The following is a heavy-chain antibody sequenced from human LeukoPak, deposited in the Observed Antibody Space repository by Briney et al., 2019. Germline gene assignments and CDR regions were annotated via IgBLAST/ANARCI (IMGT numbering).Heavy chain of an antibody. J-gene: IGHJ3*02. Sequence: ASVKVSCNASGYTFTNYCISWVRQAPGQGLEWMGIINSSSGSTSYAQKFQGRVTMTRDTSTSTVYMELSSLRSEDTAVYYCARGRAVLVANDVFDIWGQGTMVTVSS. CDR2: INSSSGST. V-gene: IGHV1-46*01. D-gene: IGHD2-2*01. CDR3: ARGRAVLVANDVFDI. CDR1: GYTFTNYC.